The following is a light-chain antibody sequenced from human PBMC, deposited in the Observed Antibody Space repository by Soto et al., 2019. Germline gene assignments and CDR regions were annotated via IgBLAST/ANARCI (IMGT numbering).Light chain of an antibody. J-gene: IGKJ4*01. Sequence: DFVMTQSPDSLAVSLGERATINCKSSQSLSYRPNINNYLLAWYQVKPGQPPKLLINWASTRESGVPDRFSGSGSGTDFTLTISSLQAEDVAVYYCQEYYTSRLTFGGGTKVDIK. CDR3: QEYYTSRLT. V-gene: IGKV4-1*01. CDR2: WAS. CDR1: QSLSYRPNINNY.